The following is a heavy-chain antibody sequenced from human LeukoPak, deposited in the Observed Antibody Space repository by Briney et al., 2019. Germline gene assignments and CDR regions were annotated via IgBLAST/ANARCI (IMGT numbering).Heavy chain of an antibody. CDR1: GGSISSSSYY. CDR2: IYYSGST. J-gene: IGHJ3*02. D-gene: IGHD5-12*01. CDR3: AREGYSGYDYLVSRLPGAFDI. V-gene: IGHV4-39*07. Sequence: PSETLSLTCTVSGGSISSSSYYWGWVRQPPGKGLEWIGSIYYSGSTYYNPSLKSRVTISVDTSKNQFSLKLSSVTAADTAVYYCAREGYSGYDYLVSRLPGAFDIWGQGTMVTVSS.